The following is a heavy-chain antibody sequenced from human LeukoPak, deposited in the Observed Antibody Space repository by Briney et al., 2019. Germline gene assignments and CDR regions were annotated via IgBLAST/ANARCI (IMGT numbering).Heavy chain of an antibody. J-gene: IGHJ4*02. CDR2: IRSSSNII. CDR3: ARLPTFYYDSSGYHYDY. CDR1: GFTFSSYS. Sequence: PGGSLRLSCAASGFTFSSYSMNWVRQAPGKGLEWVSYIRSSSNIIYYADSVKGRFTISRDNTKNSLYLQMNSLRAEGTGVYFCARLPTFYYDSSGYHYDYWGQGTLVTVSS. D-gene: IGHD3-22*01. V-gene: IGHV3-48*04.